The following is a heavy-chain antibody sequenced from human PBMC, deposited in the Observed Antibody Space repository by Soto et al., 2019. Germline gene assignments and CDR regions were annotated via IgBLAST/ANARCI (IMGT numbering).Heavy chain of an antibody. CDR1: GGSISSSNW. J-gene: IGHJ3*02. CDR3: ARTFFLPKVTTVAFDI. V-gene: IGHV4-4*02. Sequence: QVQLQESGPGLVKPSGTLSLTCAVSGGSISSSNWWSWVRQPPGKGLEWIGEIYHSGSTNYNPSLKSRVTIPVDKSKNQFSLKLSSVTAADTAVYYCARTFFLPKVTTVAFDIWGQGTMVTVSS. CDR2: IYHSGST. D-gene: IGHD4-17*01.